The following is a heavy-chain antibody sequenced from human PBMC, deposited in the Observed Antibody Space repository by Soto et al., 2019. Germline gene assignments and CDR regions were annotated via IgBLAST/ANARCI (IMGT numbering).Heavy chain of an antibody. Sequence: QVQLVQSGAEVKKSGAAVKISCKTSGFTFTNYYLHWVRQAPGQGLEWMGLINPAPGSTNYAEKFQGRVTMTRDMSSNTIYMQLGRLTSEDTGVYYCARGGWAGYSSEGGFDLRGQGTHITVSS. CDR3: ARGGWAGYSSEGGFDL. CDR2: INPAPGST. D-gene: IGHD6-19*01. CDR1: GFTFTNYY. V-gene: IGHV1-46*01. J-gene: IGHJ4*02.